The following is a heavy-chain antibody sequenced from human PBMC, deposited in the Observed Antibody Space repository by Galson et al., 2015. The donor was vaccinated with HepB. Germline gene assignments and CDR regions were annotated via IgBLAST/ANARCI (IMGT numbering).Heavy chain of an antibody. Sequence: SVKVSCKVSGYTLTELSMHWVRQAPGKGLEWMGGFDPEDGETIYAQKFQGRVTMTEDTSTDTAYMELSSLRSEDTAVYYCATDVRAVAALIHFDYWGQGTLVTVSS. CDR1: GYTLTELS. CDR3: ATDVRAVAALIHFDY. CDR2: FDPEDGET. D-gene: IGHD6-19*01. V-gene: IGHV1-24*01. J-gene: IGHJ4*02.